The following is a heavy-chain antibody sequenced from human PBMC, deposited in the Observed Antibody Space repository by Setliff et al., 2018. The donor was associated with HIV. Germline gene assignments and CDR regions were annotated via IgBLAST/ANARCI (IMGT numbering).Heavy chain of an antibody. J-gene: IGHJ6*03. V-gene: IGHV4-61*09. CDR1: GGSISSGSYY. CDR2: IYTSGNT. Sequence: PSETLSLTCTVSGGSISSGSYYWSWIRQPAGKGLEWIGHIYTSGNTNHNPSLKSRVTISVDTSENQFSLKLSSVTAADTAVYYCARGNSRRLRVHYYYYYMDVWGKGTTXTVSS. D-gene: IGHD4-17*01. CDR3: ARGNSRRLRVHYYYYYMDV.